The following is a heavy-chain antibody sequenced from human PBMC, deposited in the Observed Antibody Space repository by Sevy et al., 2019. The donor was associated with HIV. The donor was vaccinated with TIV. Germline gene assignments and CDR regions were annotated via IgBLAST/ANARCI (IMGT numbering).Heavy chain of an antibody. D-gene: IGHD3-10*01. V-gene: IGHV3-30-3*01. J-gene: IGHJ4*02. CDR1: GFTFSSYA. Sequence: GGSLRLSCAASGFTFSSYAMHWVRQAPGKGLEWVAVISYDGSNKYYADSVKGRFTISRDNSKNTLYLQMNSLRAEDTAVYYCARGMMVRGVIIYGDYWGQGTPVTVSS. CDR2: ISYDGSNK. CDR3: ARGMMVRGVIIYGDY.